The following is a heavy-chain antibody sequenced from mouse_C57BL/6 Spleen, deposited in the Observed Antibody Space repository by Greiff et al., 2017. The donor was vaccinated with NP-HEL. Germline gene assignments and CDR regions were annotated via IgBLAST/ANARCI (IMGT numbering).Heavy chain of an antibody. CDR1: GFNIKDDY. Sequence: EVQLQQSGAELVRPGASVKLSCTASGFNIKDDYMHWVKQRPEQGLEWIGWIDPENGDTEYASKFQGKATITADTSSNTAYLQLSSLTSEDTAVYYCTTTGQYYWGQGTTLTVSS. V-gene: IGHV14-4*01. CDR2: IDPENGDT. CDR3: TTTGQYY. J-gene: IGHJ2*01. D-gene: IGHD6-1*01.